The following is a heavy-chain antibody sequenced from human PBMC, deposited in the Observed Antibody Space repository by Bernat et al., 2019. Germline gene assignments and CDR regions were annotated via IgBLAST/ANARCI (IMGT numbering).Heavy chain of an antibody. J-gene: IGHJ3*02. CDR3: ARGSASAWTDDSFDI. CDR2: INGDGVRT. V-gene: IGHV3-74*02. CDR1: GFSFSSYW. Sequence: EVQLLESGGGLVQPGGSLRVSCAASGFSFSSYWMHWVRQAPGEGLVWVSCINGDGVRTRDADSVKGRFTISRDNAKNTLYLQMNSLRDEDTAVYYCARGSASAWTDDSFDIWGQGTVVTVSS. D-gene: IGHD6-19*01.